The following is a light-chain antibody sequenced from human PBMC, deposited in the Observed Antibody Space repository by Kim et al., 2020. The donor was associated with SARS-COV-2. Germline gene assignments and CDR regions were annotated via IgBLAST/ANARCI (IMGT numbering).Light chain of an antibody. CDR1: SSNIGSNT. Sequence: GQRVTSPCSGSSSNIGSNTVNWYQHLPGTAPKLLIFSNNQRPSGVPDRFSGSKSGTSASLAISGLQSEDEADYYCAAWDDSLNGVIFGGGTQLTV. J-gene: IGLJ2*01. CDR2: SNN. CDR3: AAWDDSLNGVI. V-gene: IGLV1-44*01.